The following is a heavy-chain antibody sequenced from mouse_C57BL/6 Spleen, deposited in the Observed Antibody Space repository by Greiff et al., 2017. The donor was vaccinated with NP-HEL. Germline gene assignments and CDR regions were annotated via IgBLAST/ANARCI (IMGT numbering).Heavy chain of an antibody. CDR2: IRNKANGYTT. J-gene: IGHJ3*01. CDR3: ARYSPYGNSGSFAY. V-gene: IGHV7-3*01. CDR1: GFTFTDYY. Sequence: EVQVVESGGGLVQPGGSLSLSCAASGFTFTDYYMSWVRQPPGKALEWLGFIRNKANGYTTEYSASVKGRFTISRDNSQSILYLQMNALRAEDSATYYCARYSPYGNSGSFAYWGQGTLVTVSA. D-gene: IGHD2-1*01.